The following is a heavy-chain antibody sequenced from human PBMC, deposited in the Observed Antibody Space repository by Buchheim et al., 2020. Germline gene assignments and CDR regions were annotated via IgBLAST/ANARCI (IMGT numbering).Heavy chain of an antibody. J-gene: IGHJ4*02. V-gene: IGHV4-39*01. D-gene: IGHD5-18*01. CDR2: INYSGTT. CDR1: GGSITSSSYY. CDR3: ARRRTAMVDF. Sequence: QLQLQESGPGLVKPSETLSLTCTVSGGSITSSSYYWGWIRQPPGKGLEWIGSINYSGTTYYNPSLKSRVTISVDTSKNQFSLKLSSVTTADTGVYYCARRRTAMVDFWGQGTL.